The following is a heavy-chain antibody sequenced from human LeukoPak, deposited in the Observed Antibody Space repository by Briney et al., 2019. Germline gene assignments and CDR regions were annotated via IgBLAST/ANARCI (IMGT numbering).Heavy chain of an antibody. CDR1: GGPISSSSYY. V-gene: IGHV4-39*01. Sequence: PSETLSLTCTVSGGPISSSSYYWGWIRQPPGKGLEWIGSIYYSGSSYYTPSLKSRLTISVDTSKDQFSLKLTSVTAADTAVYYCAASGYSTRWYYYDFWGQGTLVTVSS. J-gene: IGHJ4*02. D-gene: IGHD2-8*01. CDR3: AASGYSTRWYYYDF. CDR2: IYYSGSS.